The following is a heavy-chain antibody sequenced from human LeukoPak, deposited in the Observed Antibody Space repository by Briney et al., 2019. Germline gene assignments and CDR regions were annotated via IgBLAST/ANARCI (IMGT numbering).Heavy chain of an antibody. Sequence: SETLSLTCAVYGGSFNGYYWSWIRQPPGKGLEWIGEINHSGSTNYNPSLKSRVTISVHTSKNQFSLKLSSVTAADTAVYYCARGSPMVRGYYYYYYGMDVWGQGTTVTVSS. J-gene: IGHJ6*02. D-gene: IGHD3-10*01. CDR3: ARGSPMVRGYYYYYYGMDV. CDR2: INHSGST. CDR1: GGSFNGYY. V-gene: IGHV4-34*01.